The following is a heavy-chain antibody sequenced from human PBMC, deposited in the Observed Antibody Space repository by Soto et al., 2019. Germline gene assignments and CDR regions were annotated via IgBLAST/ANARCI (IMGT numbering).Heavy chain of an antibody. CDR3: ARHLLDTAMEGMDV. Sequence: PSETLSLTCTVSGGSISSSSYYWGWIRQPPGKGLEWIGRIYYSGSTYYNPSLKSRVTISVDTSKNQFSLKLSSVTAADTVVYYCARHLLDTAMEGMDVWGQGTTVTVSS. J-gene: IGHJ6*02. CDR2: IYYSGST. D-gene: IGHD5-18*01. V-gene: IGHV4-39*01. CDR1: GGSISSSSYY.